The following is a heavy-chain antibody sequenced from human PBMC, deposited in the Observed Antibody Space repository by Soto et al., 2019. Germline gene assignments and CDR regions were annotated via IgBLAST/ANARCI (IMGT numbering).Heavy chain of an antibody. CDR1: GFTFGDYA. D-gene: IGHD3-10*01. Sequence: GGSLRLSCTASGFTFGDYAMSWFRQAPGKGLEWVGFIRSKAYGGTTEYAASVKGRFTISRDDSKSIAYLQMNSLKTEDTAVYYCTRAVSGSYYNWYFDLWGRGTLVTVSS. CDR3: TRAVSGSYYNWYFDL. CDR2: IRSKAYGGTT. V-gene: IGHV3-49*03. J-gene: IGHJ2*01.